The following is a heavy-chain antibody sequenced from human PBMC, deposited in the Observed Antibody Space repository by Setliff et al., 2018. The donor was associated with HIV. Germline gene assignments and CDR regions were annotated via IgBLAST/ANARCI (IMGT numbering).Heavy chain of an antibody. D-gene: IGHD2-2*01. V-gene: IGHV1-46*01. J-gene: IGHJ5*02. Sequence: GASVKVSCKASGYTFTSYYIHCVRQAPGQGPEWMGIINPNGGSTNYAQKFQGRVAMTADTSTNTVYMELSSLRAEDTAIYYCARRPGTIRTGGWFDPWGQGTLVTVSS. CDR2: INPNGGST. CDR3: ARRPGTIRTGGWFDP. CDR1: GYTFTSYY.